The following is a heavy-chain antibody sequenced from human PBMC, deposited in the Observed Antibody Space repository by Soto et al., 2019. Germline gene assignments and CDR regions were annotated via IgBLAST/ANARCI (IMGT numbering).Heavy chain of an antibody. J-gene: IGHJ4*02. CDR2: SRDKGNSYST. Sequence: EVQLVESGGGLVQPGGSLRLSCAGSGFIFSDYYIDWVRQAPGKGLEWVGRSRDKGNSYSTDYAASVKGRFTVSRDASKNSLYLQMNSLKTEHTALYYCTRSITGTTSFDYWGQGTLVTVPS. CDR1: GFIFSDYY. V-gene: IGHV3-72*01. D-gene: IGHD1-7*01. CDR3: TRSITGTTSFDY.